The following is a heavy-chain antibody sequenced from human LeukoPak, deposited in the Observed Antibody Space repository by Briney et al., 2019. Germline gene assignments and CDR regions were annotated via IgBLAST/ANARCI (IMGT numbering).Heavy chain of an antibody. Sequence: NSSETLSLTCTVSGGSISSYYWSWIRQPPGKGLEWIGYIYYSGTTNYNPSLKSRVTISVDTSKNQFSLKLSSVTAADTAVYYCARNPRSGYFPHYHYYGMDVWGQGTTVTVSS. J-gene: IGHJ6*02. CDR3: ARNPRSGYFPHYHYYGMDV. D-gene: IGHD3-3*01. CDR2: IYYSGTT. V-gene: IGHV4-59*01. CDR1: GGSISSYY.